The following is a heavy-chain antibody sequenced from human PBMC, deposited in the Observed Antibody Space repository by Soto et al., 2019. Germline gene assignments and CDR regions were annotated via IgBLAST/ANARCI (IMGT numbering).Heavy chain of an antibody. J-gene: IGHJ6*02. CDR1: GLSLSTTGVG. CDR3: VQSRCGGDCLQSYSSHSYYGLDV. Sequence: QITLKESGPTLVKPTQTLTLTCTFSGLSLSTTGVGVGWIRQPPGKALEWVALIYWDDDKRYSPSLKSRLTINKDTSKNQVVLTMTNMDPVDTATYYCVQSRCGGDCLQSYSSHSYYGLDVWGQGTTVTVSS. D-gene: IGHD2-21*02. V-gene: IGHV2-5*02. CDR2: IYWDDDK.